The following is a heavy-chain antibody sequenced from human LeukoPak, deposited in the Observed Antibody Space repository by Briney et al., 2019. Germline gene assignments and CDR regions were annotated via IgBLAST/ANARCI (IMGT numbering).Heavy chain of an antibody. CDR1: GFTFSSYS. Sequence: PGGSLRLSCAASGFTFSSYSMNWVRQAPGKGLEWVSSISSSSSYIYYADSVKGRFTISRDNAKNTLYLQMNSLRAEDTAVYYCAKSGGIAAAGRDYYMDVWGKGTTVTVSS. J-gene: IGHJ6*03. D-gene: IGHD6-13*01. V-gene: IGHV3-21*04. CDR3: AKSGGIAAAGRDYYMDV. CDR2: ISSSSSYI.